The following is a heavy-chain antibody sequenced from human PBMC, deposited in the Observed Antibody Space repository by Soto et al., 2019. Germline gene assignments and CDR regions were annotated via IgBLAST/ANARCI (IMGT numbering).Heavy chain of an antibody. J-gene: IGHJ4*02. CDR1: GGTFSSYS. Sequence: QVQLVQSGVEVKKPGSSVKVSCKASGGTFSSYSINWVRQAPGQGLEWMGEIIPIFGTANYAQKFQGRVTIAADESPSTAYMELGSLRSEDTAVYYCARDGGRHSGGIDYWGQGTLVTVSS. V-gene: IGHV1-69*01. CDR2: IIPIFGTA. D-gene: IGHD1-26*01. CDR3: ARDGGRHSGGIDY.